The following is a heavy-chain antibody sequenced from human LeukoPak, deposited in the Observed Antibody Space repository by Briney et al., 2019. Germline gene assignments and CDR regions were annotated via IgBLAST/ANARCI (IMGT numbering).Heavy chain of an antibody. J-gene: IGHJ4*02. D-gene: IGHD3-3*01. Sequence: ASVKVSCKASGGTFSSYAISWVRQAPGQGLEWMGGIIPIFGTANYAQKFQGRVTITADESTSTAYMELSSLRSEDTAVYYCASSDIVVVHVLRFLEWPYWGQGTLVTVSS. CDR1: GGTFSSYA. CDR3: ASSDIVVVHVLRFLEWPY. CDR2: IIPIFGTA. V-gene: IGHV1-69*13.